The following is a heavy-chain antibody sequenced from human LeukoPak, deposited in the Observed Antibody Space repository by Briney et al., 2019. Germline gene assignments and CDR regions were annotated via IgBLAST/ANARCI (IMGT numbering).Heavy chain of an antibody. V-gene: IGHV4-30-2*01. J-gene: IGHJ6*02. CDR2: IYHSGST. CDR1: GGSISSGGYY. CDR3: ARGKMATITDYYYYYYGMDV. D-gene: IGHD5-24*01. Sequence: SETLSLTCTVSGGSISSGGYYWSWIRQHPGKGLEWIGYIYHSGSTYYNPSLKSRVTISVDRSKNQFSLKLSSVTAADTAVYYCARGKMATITDYYYYYYGMDVWGQGTTVTVSS.